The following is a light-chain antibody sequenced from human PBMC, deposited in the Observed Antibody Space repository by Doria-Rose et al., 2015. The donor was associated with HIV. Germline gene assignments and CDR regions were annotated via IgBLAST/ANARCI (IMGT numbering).Light chain of an antibody. Sequence: DIRLTQSPESLGMSLGERATLNRKSNQSPLYTSKNYLAWYQQKPGQPPKLLIYWASTRQSGVPARFSGSGSGTDFTLAISSLEAEDVAVYYCQQYYDTPSFGPGTTVDIK. CDR3: QQYYDTPS. CDR2: WAS. J-gene: IGKJ3*01. CDR1: QSPLYTSKNY. V-gene: IGKV4-1*01.